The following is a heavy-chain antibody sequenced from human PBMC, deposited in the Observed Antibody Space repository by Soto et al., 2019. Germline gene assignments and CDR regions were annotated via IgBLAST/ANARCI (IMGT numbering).Heavy chain of an antibody. V-gene: IGHV5-51*01. D-gene: IGHD2-2*01. Sequence: GESLKISCKGSGYSFTSYWIGWVRQMPGKGLEWMGIIYPGDSDTRYSPSFQGQVTISAEKSISTAYLQWSSLKASDTAMYYCARLGVHCSSTSCYYFDYWGQGTLVTVS. J-gene: IGHJ4*02. CDR3: ARLGVHCSSTSCYYFDY. CDR1: GYSFTSYW. CDR2: IYPGDSDT.